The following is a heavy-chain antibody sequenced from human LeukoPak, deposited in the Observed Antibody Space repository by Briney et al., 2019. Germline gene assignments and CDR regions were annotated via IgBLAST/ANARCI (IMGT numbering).Heavy chain of an antibody. Sequence: GSLRLSCAASGFMFSSYGMHWVRQAPGTGLEWVAVIGHDGSNKYYTDSVKGRFTISRDNSKNTLYLQMNSVRTEDTAVYYCARDQRETQLWLFDYWGQGTLVTVSS. CDR1: GFMFSSYG. CDR3: ARDQRETQLWLFDY. J-gene: IGHJ4*02. CDR2: IGHDGSNK. V-gene: IGHV3-33*01. D-gene: IGHD5-18*01.